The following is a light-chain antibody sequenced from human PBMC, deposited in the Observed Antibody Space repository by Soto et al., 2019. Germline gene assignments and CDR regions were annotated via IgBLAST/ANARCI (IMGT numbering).Light chain of an antibody. CDR3: QQANSFPRT. Sequence: IRMTQSPSVVSASVGDRVTITCRASQDIITWLAWYQQKPVKAPKLLISAASNLQSGVPSRFSGSGIGKDFTLTISSLQPEDFATYYCQQANSFPRTFGQGTKLEIK. J-gene: IGKJ2*01. V-gene: IGKV1-12*01. CDR1: QDIITW. CDR2: AAS.